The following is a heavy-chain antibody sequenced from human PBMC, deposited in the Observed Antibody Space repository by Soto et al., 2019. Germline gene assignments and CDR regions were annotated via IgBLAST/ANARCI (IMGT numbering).Heavy chain of an antibody. V-gene: IGHV5-51*01. CDR1: GHSFTTHW. J-gene: IGHJ4*02. CDR2: IYPGDSDT. Sequence: GESLKISCKGSGHSFTTHWIAWVRQMPGKGLEWMGVIYPGDSDTRYSPSFQGQVTISADRSISTAYLQWRDLRASDTAKYFCVNDSSSGYLEYWGQGTQVTVSS. D-gene: IGHD6-6*01. CDR3: VNDSSSGYLEY.